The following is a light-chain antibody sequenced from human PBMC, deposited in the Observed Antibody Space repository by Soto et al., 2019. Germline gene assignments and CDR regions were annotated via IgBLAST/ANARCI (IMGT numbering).Light chain of an antibody. J-gene: IGKJ2*01. V-gene: IGKV3-20*01. Sequence: EIVLTQSPGTLSLSPGERATLSCRASQSVTSNFLAWYQQKPGQTPRLFIYGASSRTTGVPDRFSGSGSGTDFTLTISRLEPEGFAVYYCQQYGSSPRTFGQGTKLEIK. CDR3: QQYGSSPRT. CDR1: QSVTSNF. CDR2: GAS.